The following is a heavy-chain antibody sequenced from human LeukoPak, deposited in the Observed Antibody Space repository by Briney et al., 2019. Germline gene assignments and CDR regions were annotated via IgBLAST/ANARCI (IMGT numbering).Heavy chain of an antibody. Sequence: GGSLRLSCAASGFTFSDYYMSWIRQAPGKGLEWVSYISSSGSTIYYADSVKGRFTISRDNTKNSLYLQMNGLRAEDTAVYYCTRAPQGGDFWSGYFPEGFDYCGHGTLVTVSS. J-gene: IGHJ4*01. CDR3: TRAPQGGDFWSGYFPEGFDY. CDR2: ISSSGSTI. CDR1: GFTFSDYY. V-gene: IGHV3-11*01. D-gene: IGHD3-3*01.